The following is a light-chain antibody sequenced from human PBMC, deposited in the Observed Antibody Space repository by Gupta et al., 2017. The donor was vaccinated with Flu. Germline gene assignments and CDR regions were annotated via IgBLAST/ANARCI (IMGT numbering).Light chain of an antibody. CDR1: QSVSVY. J-gene: IGKJ1*01. Sequence: IQMTQSPSTLSASVGDRVTITCRASQSVSVYLAWYQHKPRKAPRLLIYGASYLQSGVPSRFSGSGSGTEFTLTINSLEPDDFATYYCQQYSTFPWTFGQGTKVEVK. V-gene: IGKV1-5*03. CDR3: QQYSTFPWT. CDR2: GAS.